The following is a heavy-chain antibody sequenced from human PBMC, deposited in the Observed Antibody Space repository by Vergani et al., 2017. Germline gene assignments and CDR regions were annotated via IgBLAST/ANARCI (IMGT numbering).Heavy chain of an antibody. J-gene: IGHJ6*03. CDR1: GYSFTSNW. Sequence: EVQLVQSGAEVKKPGESLKISCKGSGYSFTSNWIAWVRQMPGKGLEWMGIIYPGDSDTRYSPSFQGQVTISADKSISTAYLQWSSLKASDTAMYYCGRLAYKWNLNYYHYMDVWGKGTTVTVSS. CDR2: IYPGDSDT. V-gene: IGHV5-51*03. CDR3: GRLAYKWNLNYYHYMDV. D-gene: IGHD1-20*01.